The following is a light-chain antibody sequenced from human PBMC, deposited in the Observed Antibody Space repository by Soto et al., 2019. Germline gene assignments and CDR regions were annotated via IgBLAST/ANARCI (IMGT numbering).Light chain of an antibody. V-gene: IGKV3-11*01. Sequence: EIVLTQSPATLSLSPGERATLSCRASQSVRNFFAWYQQKPGQAPRLLIYDASSRATGIPARFSGSGSGTEFTLTISSLEPEDFAVYYCQQRSNWPVTFGQGTRVEI. CDR2: DAS. CDR3: QQRSNWPVT. CDR1: QSVRNF. J-gene: IGKJ1*01.